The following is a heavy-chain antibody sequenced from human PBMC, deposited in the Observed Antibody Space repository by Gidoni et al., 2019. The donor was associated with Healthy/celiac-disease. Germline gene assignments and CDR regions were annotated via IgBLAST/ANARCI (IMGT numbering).Heavy chain of an antibody. D-gene: IGHD2-2*01. J-gene: IGHJ5*02. V-gene: IGHV3-30-3*01. CDR1: GFTFSSYA. CDR3: EVVPAEVPWFDP. Sequence: QVQLVESGGGVVQPGRSLRLSCAASGFTFSSYAMHWVRQAPGKGLGWVAVISYDGSNKYYADSVKGRFTISRDNSKNTLYLQMNSLRAEDTAVYYCEVVPAEVPWFDPWGQGTLVTVSS. CDR2: ISYDGSNK.